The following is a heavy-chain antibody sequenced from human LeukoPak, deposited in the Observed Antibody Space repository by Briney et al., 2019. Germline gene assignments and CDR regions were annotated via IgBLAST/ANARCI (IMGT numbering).Heavy chain of an antibody. CDR2: LSGSGGGT. D-gene: IGHD3-10*01. CDR1: GITLSNYG. V-gene: IGHV3-23*01. CDR3: AKRGVVIRVFLVGFHKEAYYFDS. J-gene: IGHJ4*02. Sequence: GGSLRLSCAVSGITLSNYGMSWVRQAAGKGLEWVAGLSGSGGGTNYADSVQGRFTISRDNPKNTLYLQMNSLRAEDTAVYFCAKRGVVIRVFLVGFHKEAYYFDSWGQGALVTVSS.